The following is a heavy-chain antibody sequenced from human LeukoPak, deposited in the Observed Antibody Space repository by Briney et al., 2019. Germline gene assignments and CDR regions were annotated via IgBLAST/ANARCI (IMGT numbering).Heavy chain of an antibody. CDR2: IIPIFGTA. V-gene: IGHV1-69*05. CDR3: ARDVGLVGGGGYYFDY. CDR1: GGTFSSYA. D-gene: IGHD1-26*01. J-gene: IGHJ4*02. Sequence: GATVKVSCKASGGTFSSYAISWVRQAPGQGLEWMGGIIPIFGTANYAQKFQGRVTITTDESTSTAYMELSSLRSEDTAVYYCARDVGLVGGGGYYFDYWGQGTLVTVSS.